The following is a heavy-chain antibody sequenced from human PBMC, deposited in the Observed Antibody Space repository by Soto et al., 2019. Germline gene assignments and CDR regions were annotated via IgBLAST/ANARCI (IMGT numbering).Heavy chain of an antibody. CDR3: AKFTSSRYCTNGGCYDNYFDY. CDR1: GFTFSSYA. D-gene: IGHD2-8*01. CDR2: ISGSGGST. J-gene: IGHJ4*02. V-gene: IGHV3-23*01. Sequence: EVQLLESGGGLVQPGGSLRLSCAASGFTFSSYAMSWVRQAPGKGLEWVSAISGSGGSTYYADSVKGRFTISRDNSKNTLYRQMNSLRAEDTAVYYCAKFTSSRYCTNGGCYDNYFDYWGQRTLVTVSS.